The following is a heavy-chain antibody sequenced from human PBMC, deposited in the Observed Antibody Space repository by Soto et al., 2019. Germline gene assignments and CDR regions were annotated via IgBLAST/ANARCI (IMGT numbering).Heavy chain of an antibody. J-gene: IGHJ6*02. CDR3: AGGIAVNPAYYYYGMDV. CDR1: GYTFTSYG. Sequence: ASVKVSCKASGYTFTSYGISWVRQAPGQGLEWMGWISAYNGNTNYAQKLQGRVTMTTDTSTSTAYMELRSLRSDDTAVYYCAGGIAVNPAYYYYGMDVWGQGTTVTVSS. D-gene: IGHD3-16*01. CDR2: ISAYNGNT. V-gene: IGHV1-18*04.